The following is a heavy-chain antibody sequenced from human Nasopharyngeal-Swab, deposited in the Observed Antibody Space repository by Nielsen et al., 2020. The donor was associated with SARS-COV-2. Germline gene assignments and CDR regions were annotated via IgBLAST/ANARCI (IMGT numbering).Heavy chain of an antibody. D-gene: IGHD3-10*01. CDR3: ARARLYYYGSGNYYMDV. V-gene: IGHV4-31*03. CDR2: IYYSGST. Sequence: SETLSLTCTVSGGSISSGGYYWSWIRQHPGKGLEWIGYIYYSGSTYYNPSLKSRVTMSVDTSKNQFSLKLSSVTAADTAVYYCARARLYYYGSGNYYMDVWGKGTTVTVSS. J-gene: IGHJ6*03. CDR1: GGSISSGGYY.